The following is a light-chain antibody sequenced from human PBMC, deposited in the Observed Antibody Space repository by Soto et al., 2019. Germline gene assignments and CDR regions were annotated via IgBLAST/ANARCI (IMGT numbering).Light chain of an antibody. CDR2: SNN. CDR3: AAWDDSLSGHVV. CDR1: SFNIGAGYD. J-gene: IGLJ2*01. V-gene: IGLV1-47*02. Sequence: QSVLTQPPSVSGAPGQRVTISCTGSSFNIGAGYDVHWYQQLPGTAPKLLIFSNNQRPSGVPDRFSGSKSGTSASLAISGLRSEDEADYYCAAWDDSLSGHVVFGGGTKLTVL.